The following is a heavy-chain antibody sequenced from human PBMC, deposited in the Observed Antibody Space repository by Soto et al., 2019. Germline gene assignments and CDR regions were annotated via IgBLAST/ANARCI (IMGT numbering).Heavy chain of an antibody. CDR3: AKSLLWFGELSRYYYGMDV. CDR1: GFTFSSYG. V-gene: IGHV3-30*18. Sequence: PGGSLRLSCAASGFTFSSYGMHWVRQAPGKGLEWVAVISYDGSNKYYADSVKGRFTISRDNSKNTLYLQMNSLRAEDTAVYYCAKSLLWFGELSRYYYGMDVWGQGTTVTVSS. CDR2: ISYDGSNK. J-gene: IGHJ6*02. D-gene: IGHD3-10*01.